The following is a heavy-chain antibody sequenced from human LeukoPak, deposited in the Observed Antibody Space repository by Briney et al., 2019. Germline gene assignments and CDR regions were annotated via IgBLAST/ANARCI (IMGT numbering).Heavy chain of an antibody. CDR2: MNPNSGNT. Sequence: ASVKVSCKASGYTFTSYDINWVRQATGQGLEWMGWMNPNSGNTGYAQKFQGRVTITRNTSISTAYMELSSLRSEDTAVYYCARGVGYSSTFNWFDPWGQGTLVTVSS. J-gene: IGHJ5*02. CDR1: GYTFTSYD. D-gene: IGHD6-13*01. CDR3: ARGVGYSSTFNWFDP. V-gene: IGHV1-8*03.